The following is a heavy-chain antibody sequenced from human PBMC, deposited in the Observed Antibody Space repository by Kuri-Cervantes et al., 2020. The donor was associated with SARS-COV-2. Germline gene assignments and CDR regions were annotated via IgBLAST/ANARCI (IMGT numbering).Heavy chain of an antibody. D-gene: IGHD2-21*01. CDR2: ISYDGSNK. CDR3: ARDKSDWDNYNFAMDL. J-gene: IGHJ6*02. V-gene: IGHV3-30*03. CDR1: GFTFSSYG. Sequence: GGSLRLSCAASGFTFSSYGMHWVRQAPGKGLEWVAVISYDGSNKYYADSVKGRFTISRDNSKNTLYLQMSSLRVEDTAVYFCARDKSDWDNYNFAMDLWGQGTTVTVSS.